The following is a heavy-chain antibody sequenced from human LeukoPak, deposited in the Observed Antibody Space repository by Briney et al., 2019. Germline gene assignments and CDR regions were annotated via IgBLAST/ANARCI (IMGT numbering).Heavy chain of an antibody. Sequence: GGSLRLSCAASGFTFSSYEMNWVRQAPGKGLEWVSYISSSGSTIYYADSVKGRFTISRDNAKNSLYLQMNSLRAEDTAVYYCATDGGPAYSSSWYLYWGQGSLVTVSS. D-gene: IGHD6-13*01. CDR1: GFTFSSYE. CDR3: ATDGGPAYSSSWYLY. V-gene: IGHV3-48*03. J-gene: IGHJ4*02. CDR2: ISSSGSTI.